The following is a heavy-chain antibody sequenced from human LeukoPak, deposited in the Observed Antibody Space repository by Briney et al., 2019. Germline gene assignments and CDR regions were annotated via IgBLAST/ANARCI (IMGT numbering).Heavy chain of an antibody. Sequence: SETLSLTCTVSGGSISSNSYYWDWNRQPPGKGLEWIGSIYYSGSTYYNPSLKSRVTISVDTSKNQFSLKLSTVTAADTAVYFCARRLFLEWLGSYDIWGQGTMVTVSS. CDR1: GGSISSNSYY. J-gene: IGHJ3*02. CDR2: IYYSGST. CDR3: ARRLFLEWLGSYDI. D-gene: IGHD3-3*01. V-gene: IGHV4-39*01.